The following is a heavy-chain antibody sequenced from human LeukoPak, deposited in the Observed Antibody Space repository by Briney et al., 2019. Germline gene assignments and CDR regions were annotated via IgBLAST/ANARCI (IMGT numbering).Heavy chain of an antibody. V-gene: IGHV3-30*02. CDR1: GFTFSTYG. CDR3: AKDGYDYGDPTGFDY. Sequence: PGGSLRLSCAASGFTFSTYGMHWVRQAPGKGLEWVAFIRYDGSNKYYADSVKGRFTISRDNSKNTLYLQMNSLRAEDTAVYYCAKDGYDYGDPTGFDYWGQGTLVTVSS. D-gene: IGHD4-17*01. CDR2: IRYDGSNK. J-gene: IGHJ4*02.